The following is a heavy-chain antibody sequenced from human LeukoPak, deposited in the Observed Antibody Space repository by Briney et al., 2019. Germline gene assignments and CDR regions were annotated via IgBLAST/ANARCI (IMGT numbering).Heavy chain of an antibody. D-gene: IGHD3-9*01. CDR3: ATFQGYFDWLEFDY. V-gene: IGHV3-7*01. J-gene: IGHJ4*02. CDR1: GFTFSSYW. Sequence: GGSLRLSCAASGFTFSSYWMSWVRQAPGKGLKWVANIKQDGSEKYYVDSVKGRFTISRDSAKNSLYLQMNSLRAEDTAVYYCATFQGYFDWLEFDYWGQGTLVTVSS. CDR2: IKQDGSEK.